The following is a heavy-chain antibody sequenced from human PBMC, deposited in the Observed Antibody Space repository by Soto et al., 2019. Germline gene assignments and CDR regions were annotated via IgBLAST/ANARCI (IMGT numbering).Heavy chain of an antibody. CDR3: ARENPSPENYFDY. J-gene: IGHJ4*02. Sequence: SVKVSCKASGGTFSSYTISWVRQAPGQGLEWMGRIIPILGIANYGQKFQGRVTITADKSTSTAYMELSSLRSEDTAVYYCARENPSPENYFDYWGQGTLVTVSS. CDR1: GGTFSSYT. CDR2: IIPILGIA. V-gene: IGHV1-69*04.